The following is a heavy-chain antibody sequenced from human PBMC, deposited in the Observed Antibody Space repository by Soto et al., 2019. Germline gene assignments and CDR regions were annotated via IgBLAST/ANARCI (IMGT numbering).Heavy chain of an antibody. V-gene: IGHV3-33*01. Sequence: PGGSLRLSCAASGFTFRSYGMHWVRQAPGKGLEWVTVIWYDGSKKYYAESVKGRFTISRDNSKSTLYLQMNSLRADDTAVYYCARGVSHYSYGIDAWGQGTTVTVSS. J-gene: IGHJ6*02. CDR2: IWYDGSKK. CDR3: ARGVSHYSYGIDA. CDR1: GFTFRSYG.